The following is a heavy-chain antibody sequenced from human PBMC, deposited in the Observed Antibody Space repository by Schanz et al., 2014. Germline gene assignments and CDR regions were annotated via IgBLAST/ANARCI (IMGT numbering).Heavy chain of an antibody. J-gene: IGHJ5*02. D-gene: IGHD3-10*01. CDR1: GGSISSSSYF. CDR3: GRHPHYYGSGSGFDP. Sequence: QLQLQESGPGLVKPSETLSLTCTVSGGSISSSSYFWGWIRQPPGKGLEWIGSIYNSGSTYYNPSPKSRVTISVDTPKTHFPLTLSLVPAADTAVYYCGRHPHYYGSGSGFDPWGQGTLVTVSS. V-gene: IGHV4-39*01. CDR2: IYNSGST.